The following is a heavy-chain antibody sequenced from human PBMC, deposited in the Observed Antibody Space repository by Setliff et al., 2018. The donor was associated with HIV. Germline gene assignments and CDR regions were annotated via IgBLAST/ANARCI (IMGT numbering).Heavy chain of an antibody. CDR2: ISVYNGNT. J-gene: IGHJ3*01. CDR1: GYTFPNYG. Sequence: ASVKVSCKASGYTFPNYGINWVRQAPGQGLEWVGWISVYNGNTNYARKLQGRVTMTTDTSTRTVYMELRSLRSDDTAVYYCASVNSGSYVGPLDFWGQGTMVTVSS. V-gene: IGHV1-18*01. CDR3: ASVNSGSYVGPLDF. D-gene: IGHD1-26*01.